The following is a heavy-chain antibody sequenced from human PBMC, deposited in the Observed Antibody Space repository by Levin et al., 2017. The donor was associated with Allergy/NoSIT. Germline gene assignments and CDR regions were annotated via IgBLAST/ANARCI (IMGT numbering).Heavy chain of an antibody. V-gene: IGHV3-23*01. CDR2: ISGSGGST. CDR3: AKTRLRDDAFDI. J-gene: IGHJ3*02. D-gene: IGHD5-12*01. Sequence: GGSRLSCAASGFTFSSYAMSWVRQAPGKGLEWVSAISGSGGSTYYADSVKGRFTISRDNSKNTLYLQMNSLRAEDTAVYYCAKTRLRDDAFDIWGQGTMVTVSS. CDR1: GFTFSSYA.